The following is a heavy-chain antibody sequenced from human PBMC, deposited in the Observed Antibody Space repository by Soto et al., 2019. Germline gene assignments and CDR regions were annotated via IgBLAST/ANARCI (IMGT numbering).Heavy chain of an antibody. V-gene: IGHV1-69*08. CDR2: IIPIFGIA. D-gene: IGHD2-2*01. CDR1: GGTFSRYS. Sequence: QVQLVQSGAEVKKPGSSVKVSCKASGGTFSRYSITWVRQSPGHGLEWIGRIIPIFGIASYAQKFQGSVTITADESTSTAYMEPSSLRSDDTSVYYCAREDRDQETRLVPAAMDGMDVWGQGTTVTVSS. CDR3: AREDRDQETRLVPAAMDGMDV. J-gene: IGHJ6*02.